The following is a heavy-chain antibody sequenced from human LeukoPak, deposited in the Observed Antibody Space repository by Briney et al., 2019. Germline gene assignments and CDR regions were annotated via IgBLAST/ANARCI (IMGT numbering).Heavy chain of an antibody. CDR3: ARVGSSSSWYLYFDY. J-gene: IGHJ4*02. V-gene: IGHV1-2*02. CDR1: GYSFTNYG. CDR2: INPNSGGT. D-gene: IGHD6-13*01. Sequence: ASVKVSCKASGYSFTNYGISWVRQAPGQGLEWMGWINPNSGGTNYAQKFQGRVTMTRDTSISTAYMELSRLRSDDTAVYYCARVGSSSSWYLYFDYWGQGTLVTVSS.